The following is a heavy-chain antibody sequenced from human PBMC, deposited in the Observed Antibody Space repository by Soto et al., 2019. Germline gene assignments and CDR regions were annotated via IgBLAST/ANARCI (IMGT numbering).Heavy chain of an antibody. CDR3: AKQIDTYDGDSPHAY. D-gene: IGHD3-22*01. CDR1: GFIFSDYG. Sequence: QVQLVESGGGVVQPGRSLRLSCAASGFIFSDYGIYWVRQAPGKGLEWVTFISYDGSDKYYGDAVKGRFTISRDNSKNTVYLQMNSLRAEDTAVYFCAKQIDTYDGDSPHAYWGQGTLVTVSS. V-gene: IGHV3-30*18. J-gene: IGHJ4*02. CDR2: ISYDGSDK.